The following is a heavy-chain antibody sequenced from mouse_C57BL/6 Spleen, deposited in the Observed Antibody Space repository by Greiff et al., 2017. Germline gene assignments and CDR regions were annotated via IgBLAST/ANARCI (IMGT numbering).Heavy chain of an antibody. J-gene: IGHJ4*01. CDR3: ARVYDYDGYYAMDY. Sequence: QVQLQQSGPGLVQPSQSLSITCTVSGFSLTSYGVHWVRQSPGKGLEWLGVIWSGGSTDYNAAFISRLSISKDNSKSQVFFKMNSLQADDTAIYYCARVYDYDGYYAMDYWGQGTSVTVSS. D-gene: IGHD2-4*01. CDR1: GFSLTSYG. V-gene: IGHV2-2*01. CDR2: IWSGGST.